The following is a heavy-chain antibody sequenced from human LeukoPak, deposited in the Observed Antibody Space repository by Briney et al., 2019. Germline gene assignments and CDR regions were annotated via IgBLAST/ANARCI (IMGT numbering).Heavy chain of an antibody. D-gene: IGHD6-13*01. CDR3: ARGEKAAAGI. V-gene: IGHV3-23*01. CDR2: IIGSGGST. J-gene: IGHJ4*02. Sequence: QPGGSLRLSCAASGFTFSSYGMTWVRQAPGKGLEWVSVIIGSGGSTNYADSVKGRFTISRDNAKNSLYLQMNSLRAEDTAVYYCARGEKAAAGIWGQGTLVTVSS. CDR1: GFTFSSYG.